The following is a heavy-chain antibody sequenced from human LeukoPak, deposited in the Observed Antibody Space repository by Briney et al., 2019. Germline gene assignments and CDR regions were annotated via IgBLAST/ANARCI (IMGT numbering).Heavy chain of an antibody. Sequence: SETLSLTCTVSGGSISDINYFWGWIRQPPGKGLEWIGSIFHSGGTYYNPSLKSRVTLSVDTPKNHFSLDLSSVTAADTALYYCARHRTRAYYPFDHWGQGTPVTVSS. D-gene: IGHD3-22*01. CDR2: IFHSGGT. V-gene: IGHV4-39*01. CDR1: GGSISDINYF. J-gene: IGHJ4*02. CDR3: ARHRTRAYYPFDH.